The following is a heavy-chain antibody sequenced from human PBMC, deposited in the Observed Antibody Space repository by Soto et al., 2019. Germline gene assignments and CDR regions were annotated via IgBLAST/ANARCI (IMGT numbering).Heavy chain of an antibody. D-gene: IGHD3-3*01. V-gene: IGHV4-30-2*01. CDR2: IYHSGST. CDR1: GGSISSGGYS. J-gene: IGHJ4*02. Sequence: QLQLQESGSGLVKPSQTLSLTCAVSGGSISSGGYSWSWIRQPPGKGLEWIGYIYHSGSTYYNPSLKSLVTISVDRSKNQVSLKLSSLTAADTAVYYCARAVRFVEWSFDYWGQGTLVTVSS. CDR3: ARAVRFVEWSFDY.